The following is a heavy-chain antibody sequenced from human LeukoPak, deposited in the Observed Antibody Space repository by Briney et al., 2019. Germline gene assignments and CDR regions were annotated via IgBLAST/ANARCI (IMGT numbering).Heavy chain of an antibody. CDR1: GFTFSSYA. Sequence: AGGSLRLSCAASGFTFSSYAMSWVRQAPGKGLVWVSRINSDGSSTSCADSVKGRFTISRDNAKNTLYLQMNSLRAEDTAVYYCATSTQRNYGFRYWGQGTLVTVSS. V-gene: IGHV3-74*01. D-gene: IGHD1-7*01. J-gene: IGHJ4*02. CDR3: ATSTQRNYGFRY. CDR2: INSDGSST.